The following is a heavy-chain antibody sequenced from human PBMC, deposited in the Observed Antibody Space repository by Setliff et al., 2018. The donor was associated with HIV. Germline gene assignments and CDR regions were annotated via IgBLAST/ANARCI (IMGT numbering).Heavy chain of an antibody. V-gene: IGHV4-34*01. CDR2: IYYSGST. CDR3: ARGLNYYGSGSYLPLGY. CDR1: GGSFSGYD. J-gene: IGHJ4*02. D-gene: IGHD3-10*01. Sequence: PSETLSLTCAVYGGSFSGYDWSWIRQHPGKGLEWIGYIYYSGSTYYNPSLKSRVTISVDTSKNQISLKLRSVTAADTAVYYCARGLNYYGSGSYLPLGYWGQGTLVTVSS.